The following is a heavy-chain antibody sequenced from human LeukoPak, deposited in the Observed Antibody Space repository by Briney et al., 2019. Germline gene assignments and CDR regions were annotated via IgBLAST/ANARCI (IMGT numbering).Heavy chain of an antibody. CDR2: ISGSGSRT. V-gene: IGHV3-23*01. CDR1: GFTFSSYA. Sequence: PGGSLRLSCAASGFTFSSYAMSWVRQAPGKGLEWVSGISGSGSRTYYADSVKGRFTISRDNSKNTLDLQMNSLRPEDTAVYYCAREYYDSSGSKRSAFDIWGQGTMVTVSS. J-gene: IGHJ3*02. D-gene: IGHD3-22*01. CDR3: AREYYDSSGSKRSAFDI.